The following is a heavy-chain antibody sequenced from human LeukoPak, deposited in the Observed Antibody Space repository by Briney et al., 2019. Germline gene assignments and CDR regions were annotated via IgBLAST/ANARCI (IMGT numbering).Heavy chain of an antibody. CDR2: ISSSSSYI. CDR3: ARVPRWELLSFDY. J-gene: IGHJ4*02. CDR1: GFTFSSYA. Sequence: GGSLRLSCAASGFTFSSYAMSWVRQAPGKGLEWVSSISSSSSYIYYADSVKGRFTISRDNAKNSLYLQMNSLRAEDTAVYYCARVPRWELLSFDYWGQGTLVTVSS. D-gene: IGHD1-26*01. V-gene: IGHV3-21*01.